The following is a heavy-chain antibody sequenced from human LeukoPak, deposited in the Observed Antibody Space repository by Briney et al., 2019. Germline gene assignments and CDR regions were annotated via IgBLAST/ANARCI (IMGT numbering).Heavy chain of an antibody. J-gene: IGHJ4*02. Sequence: SVKVSCKASGYTFTGYYMHWVRQAPGQGLEWMGGIIPIFGTANYAQKFQGRVTITADESTSTAYMELSSLRSEDTAVYYCARDVVFGAADEWGQGTLVTVSS. D-gene: IGHD4/OR15-4a*01. CDR2: IIPIFGTA. CDR1: GYTFTGYY. CDR3: ARDVVFGAADE. V-gene: IGHV1-69*13.